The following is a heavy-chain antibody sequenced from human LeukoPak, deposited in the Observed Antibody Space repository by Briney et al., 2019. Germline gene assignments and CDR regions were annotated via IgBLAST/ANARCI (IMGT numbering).Heavy chain of an antibody. CDR1: GYTFTGQY. CDR2: INPNRGGT. CDR3: ARGGGYYDSSGYHSLSDY. Sequence: ASVKVSCKASGYTFTGQYMHWVRQAPGQGLEWMGWINPNRGGTDYAQKFQGRVTMPRDTSISTASMELSRLRSGDTAVYYCARGGGYYDSSGYHSLSDYWGQGTLVTVSS. J-gene: IGHJ4*02. D-gene: IGHD3-22*01. V-gene: IGHV1-2*02.